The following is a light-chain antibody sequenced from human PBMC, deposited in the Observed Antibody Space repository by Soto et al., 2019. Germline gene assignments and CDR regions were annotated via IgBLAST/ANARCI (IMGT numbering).Light chain of an antibody. Sequence: DIQMTQGPSTLSASVGDRVSITCRASQTISSWLAWYQQKPGKAPKLLIYKASTLKSGVPSRFSGSGSGTEFTLTISSLQPDDFATYYCQHYNSYSEAFGQGTKVDI. CDR1: QTISSW. CDR2: KAS. CDR3: QHYNSYSEA. J-gene: IGKJ1*01. V-gene: IGKV1-5*03.